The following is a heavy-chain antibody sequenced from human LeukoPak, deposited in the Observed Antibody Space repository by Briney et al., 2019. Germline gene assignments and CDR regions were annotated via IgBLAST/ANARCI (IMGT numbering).Heavy chain of an antibody. CDR2: IHHSGST. J-gene: IGHJ6*02. D-gene: IGHD2-15*01. V-gene: IGHV4-4*02. CDR1: GGPVSRSNW. CDR3: AREPCRGGSCGFVDV. Sequence: SETLSLTCAVSGGPVSRSNWWNWVRQPPGKGLEWIGEIHHSGSTNYNPSLKSRVTILVDTSKNQFSLKLRSVTPADTAMYYCAREPCRGGSCGFVDVWGQGTTVTVSS.